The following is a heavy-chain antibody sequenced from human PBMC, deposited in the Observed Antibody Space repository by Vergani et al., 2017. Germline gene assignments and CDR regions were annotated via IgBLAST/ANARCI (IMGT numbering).Heavy chain of an antibody. V-gene: IGHV3-53*01. CDR1: GFTVSSNY. D-gene: IGHD3-22*01. J-gene: IGHJ3*02. CDR2: IYSGGST. CDR3: ARGLDYYDSSGKALAFDI. Sequence: EVQLVESGGGLIQPGGSLRLSCAASGFTVSSNYMSWVRQAPGKGLEWVSVIYSGGSTYYADSVKGRFTISRDNSKNTLYLQMNSLRAEDTAVYYCARGLDYYDSSGKALAFDIWGQGTMVTVSS.